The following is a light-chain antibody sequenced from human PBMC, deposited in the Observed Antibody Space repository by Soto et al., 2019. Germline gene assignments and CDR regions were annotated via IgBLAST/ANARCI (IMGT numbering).Light chain of an antibody. V-gene: IGKV3-11*01. Sequence: ELVLTQSPATLSLSPGERATLSCRASQSVAGYLAWYQQKPGQGPRLLIYDTSNRAAGAPPRFSGSGSGTDFTLVISSLKREDFAIYYWQHRSNWRMYTFGQGTKLEIK. CDR3: QHRSNWRMYT. J-gene: IGKJ2*01. CDR2: DTS. CDR1: QSVAGY.